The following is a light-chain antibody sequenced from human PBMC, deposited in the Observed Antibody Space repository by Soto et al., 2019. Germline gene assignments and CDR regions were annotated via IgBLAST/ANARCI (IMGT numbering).Light chain of an antibody. J-gene: IGLJ2*01. V-gene: IGLV1-44*01. CDR2: SNN. Sequence: QSVLTQPPSASGTPGQRVTISCSGSSSNIGSNTVNWYQQLPGTAPKLLIYSNNQRPSGVPDRFSGSKSGTSASLAISGLQSEDEADYYCAAWDDSLNGYVVFGGATNMTVL. CDR1: SSNIGSNT. CDR3: AAWDDSLNGYVV.